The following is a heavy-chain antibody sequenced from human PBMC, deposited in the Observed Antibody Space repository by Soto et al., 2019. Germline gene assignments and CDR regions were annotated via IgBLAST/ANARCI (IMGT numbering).Heavy chain of an antibody. Sequence: QVQLVQSGAEVKKPGSSVKVSCKASGGTFNNYGMGWVRQAPGQGLEWMGGLIPMTRRTNYAQKFQGRVTVTADASRTTAYMELRGLRSEDTAVYYCASWDYDVLTGYSYDDWGQGTLVTVSS. CDR2: LIPMTRRT. CDR1: GGTFNNYG. CDR3: ASWDYDVLTGYSYDD. D-gene: IGHD3-9*01. V-gene: IGHV1-69*01. J-gene: IGHJ4*02.